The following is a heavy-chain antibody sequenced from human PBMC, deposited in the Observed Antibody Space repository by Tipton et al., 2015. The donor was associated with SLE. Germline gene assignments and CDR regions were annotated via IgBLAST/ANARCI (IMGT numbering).Heavy chain of an antibody. CDR3: ARGSFDGVDL. V-gene: IGHV1-18*01. CDR1: GYVFSSFA. CDR2: ISTYNGHT. Sequence: QLVQSGAEVKKPGASVKVSCKASGYVFSSFALSWVRQAPGQGLEWMGWISTYNGHTKYAQNFQDRLTMTTDTSTTTVYMELRSLTSDDTAVYYCARGSFDGVDLWGLGTMVTVSS. D-gene: IGHD1-26*01. J-gene: IGHJ3*01.